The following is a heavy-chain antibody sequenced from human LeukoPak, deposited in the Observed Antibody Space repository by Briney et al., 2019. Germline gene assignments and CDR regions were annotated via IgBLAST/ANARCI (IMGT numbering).Heavy chain of an antibody. Sequence: SETLSLTCSVSGGSISSSSYYWGWIRQPPGKGLEWIGSIYYSGSTYYNPSLKSRVTISVDTSKNQFSLKLSSVTAADTAVYYCARAQGGYGSGSLNRFDPWGQGTRVPVSS. D-gene: IGHD3-10*01. V-gene: IGHV4-39*07. CDR3: ARAQGGYGSGSLNRFDP. CDR1: GGSISSSSYY. CDR2: IYYSGST. J-gene: IGHJ5*02.